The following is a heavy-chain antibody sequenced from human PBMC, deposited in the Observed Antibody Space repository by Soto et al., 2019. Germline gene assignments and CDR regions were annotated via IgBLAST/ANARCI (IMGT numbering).Heavy chain of an antibody. CDR2: ISYDGSNK. Sequence: GGSLRLSCAASGFTFSSYAMHWVRQAPGKGLEWVAVISYDGSNKYYADSVKGRFTISRDNSKNTLYLQMNSLRAEDTAVYYCARDPPPESSYYYGMDVWGQGTTVTVSS. CDR3: ARDPPPESSYYYGMDV. J-gene: IGHJ6*02. CDR1: GFTFSSYA. V-gene: IGHV3-30-3*01.